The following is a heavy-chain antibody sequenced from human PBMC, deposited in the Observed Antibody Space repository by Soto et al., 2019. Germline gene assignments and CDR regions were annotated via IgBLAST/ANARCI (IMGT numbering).Heavy chain of an antibody. D-gene: IGHD3-10*01. CDR1: GFTFSSYG. Sequence: QVQLVESGGGVVQPGRSLRLSCAASGFTFSSYGMHWVRQAPGKGLEWVAVIWYDGSNKYYADSVKGRFTISRDNSKNTMYLQMNRLRAEDTAVYYCARVEVTVTMVRGVIYPRYYYGMDVWGQGTTVTVFS. V-gene: IGHV3-33*01. CDR2: IWYDGSNK. CDR3: ARVEVTVTMVRGVIYPRYYYGMDV. J-gene: IGHJ6*02.